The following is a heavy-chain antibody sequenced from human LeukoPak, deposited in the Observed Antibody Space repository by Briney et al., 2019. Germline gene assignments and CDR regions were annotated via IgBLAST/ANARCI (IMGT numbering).Heavy chain of an antibody. Sequence: NPGGSLRLSCAASGFTFSRYSINWARQAPGKGLEWVSSISSGSSYLFYADSLKGRFTISRDNAKNSLYLQMNSLRAEDTAVYYCSRGGAGRTADDTFDLWGQGTMVTVSS. D-gene: IGHD1-1*01. CDR1: GFTFSRYS. CDR2: ISSGSSYL. J-gene: IGHJ3*01. CDR3: SRGGAGRTADDTFDL. V-gene: IGHV3-21*01.